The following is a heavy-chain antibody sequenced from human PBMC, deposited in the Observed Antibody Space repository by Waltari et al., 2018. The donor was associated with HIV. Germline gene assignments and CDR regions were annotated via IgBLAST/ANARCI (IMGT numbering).Heavy chain of an antibody. J-gene: IGHJ4*02. CDR2: ISSSSSYI. V-gene: IGHV3-21*01. D-gene: IGHD6-19*01. CDR3: ARDHGFGYSSGF. CDR1: GFTFSSHS. Sequence: EVQLVESGGGLVKPGGYLRLSCAVSGFTFSSHSMNWVRQAPGKGLEWVSSISSSSSYIYYADSVKGRFTISRDNAKNSLYLQMNSLRAEDTAVYYCARDHGFGYSSGFWGQGTLVTVSS.